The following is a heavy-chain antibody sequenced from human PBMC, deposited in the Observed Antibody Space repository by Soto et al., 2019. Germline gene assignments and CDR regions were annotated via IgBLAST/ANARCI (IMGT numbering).Heavy chain of an antibody. CDR2: INPNSGGT. CDR1: GYTFTSYY. Sequence: ASVKVSCKASGYTFTSYYMHWVRQAPGQGLEWMGWINPNSGGTNYAQKFQGWVTMTRDTSISTAYMELSRLRSDDTAVYYCARDRPHMGSESSSGGTYYYSGMDGWGQVTTVTVSS. CDR3: ARDRPHMGSESSSGGTYYYSGMDG. D-gene: IGHD6-13*01. V-gene: IGHV1-2*04. J-gene: IGHJ6*02.